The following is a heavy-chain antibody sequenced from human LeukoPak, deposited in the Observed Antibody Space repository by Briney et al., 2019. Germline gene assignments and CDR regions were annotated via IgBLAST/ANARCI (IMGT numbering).Heavy chain of an antibody. J-gene: IGHJ6*03. Sequence: ASARVSCTASGYTFTAYDMRSVRHAPGQGLEWMGWINPNSGGTKDAQKFQGRVTMTRDTSISTAYMELSRLRSDDTAVYYCAREGELPGYYYMDVWGKGTTVTVSS. CDR2: INPNSGGT. CDR1: GYTFTAYD. D-gene: IGHD1-26*01. CDR3: AREGELPGYYYMDV. V-gene: IGHV1-2*02.